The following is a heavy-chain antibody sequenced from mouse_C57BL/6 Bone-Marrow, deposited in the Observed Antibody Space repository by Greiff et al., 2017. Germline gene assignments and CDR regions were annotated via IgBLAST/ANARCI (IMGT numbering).Heavy chain of an antibody. CDR3: TTTGCLFAY. CDR1: GFNIKDDY. CDR2: IDPENGDT. V-gene: IGHV14-4*01. Sequence: VQLQQSGAELVRPGASVKLSCTASGFNIKDDYMHWVKQRPEQGLEWIGWIDPENGDTEYASKFQGKAPITADTSSNTSYLQLSSLTSEDTAVYYCTTTGCLFAYWGQGTLVTVSA. J-gene: IGHJ3*01.